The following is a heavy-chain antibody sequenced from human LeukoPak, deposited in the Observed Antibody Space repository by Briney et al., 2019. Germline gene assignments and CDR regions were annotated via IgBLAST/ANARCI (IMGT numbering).Heavy chain of an antibody. Sequence: SETLSLTCTVSGGSISSYYWSWIRQPPGKGLEWIGYIYYSGSTNYNPSLKNRVTISVDTSKNQFSLKLSSVTAADTAVYYCAKTPGIAAAGPWFDPWGQGTLVTVSS. V-gene: IGHV4-59*01. CDR3: AKTPGIAAAGPWFDP. CDR1: GGSISSYY. CDR2: IYYSGST. J-gene: IGHJ5*02. D-gene: IGHD6-13*01.